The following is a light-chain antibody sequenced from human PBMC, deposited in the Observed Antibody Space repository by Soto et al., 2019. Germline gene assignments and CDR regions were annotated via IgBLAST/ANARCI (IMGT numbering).Light chain of an antibody. J-gene: IGKJ1*01. V-gene: IGKV3-20*01. CDR3: QQYSSSPGGT. Sequence: EIVLTQSPGTLSLSPGERATLSCRASQSVSSSYLAWYQQKPGQAPRLLIYGASSRATGIPDRFSGSGSGTDFTLTIIRLEPEDFAVYYCQQYSSSPGGTFGQGTKVEIK. CDR1: QSVSSSY. CDR2: GAS.